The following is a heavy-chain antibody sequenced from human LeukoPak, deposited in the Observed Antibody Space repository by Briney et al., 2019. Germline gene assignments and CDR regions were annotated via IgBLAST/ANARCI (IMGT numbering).Heavy chain of an antibody. CDR3: ARERDYVWGSYRQFFDY. CDR2: ISYDGSNK. D-gene: IGHD3-16*02. V-gene: IGHV3-30*03. Sequence: GRSLRLSCAASGFTFSSYGMHWVRQAPGKGLEWVAVISYDGSNKYYADSVRGRFTISRDNSKNTLYLQMNSLRAEDTAVYYCARERDYVWGSYRQFFDYWGQGTLVTVSS. J-gene: IGHJ4*02. CDR1: GFTFSSYG.